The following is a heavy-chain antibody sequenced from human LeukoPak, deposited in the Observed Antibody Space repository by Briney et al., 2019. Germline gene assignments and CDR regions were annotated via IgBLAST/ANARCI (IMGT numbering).Heavy chain of an antibody. CDR1: GSTFTWFL. J-gene: IGHJ5*02. V-gene: IGHV1-46*01. Sequence: ASVKVSCKTYGSTFTWFLIHWVRQAPGQGLEWVGTINPRGDITSCAQRFQGRVTLTEDTSTSTFYMELSSLTSDDTAVYFCARPAYCDGTNCGYWLDPWGPGTLVTVSS. CDR2: INPRGDIT. CDR3: ARPAYCDGTNCGYWLDP. D-gene: IGHD2-21*01.